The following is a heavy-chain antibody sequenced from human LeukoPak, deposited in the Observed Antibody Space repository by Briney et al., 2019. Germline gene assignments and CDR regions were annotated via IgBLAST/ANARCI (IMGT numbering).Heavy chain of an antibody. J-gene: IGHJ4*02. CDR1: GGSISSGGYY. Sequence: SQTLSLTCTVSGGSISSGGYYWGWIRQHPGKGLEWIGYIYYSGSTYYNPSLKSRVTISVDTSKNQFSLKLSSVTAADTAVYYCARGYGSGSFLDYWGQGTLVTVSS. V-gene: IGHV4-31*03. CDR2: IYYSGST. CDR3: ARGYGSGSFLDY. D-gene: IGHD3-10*01.